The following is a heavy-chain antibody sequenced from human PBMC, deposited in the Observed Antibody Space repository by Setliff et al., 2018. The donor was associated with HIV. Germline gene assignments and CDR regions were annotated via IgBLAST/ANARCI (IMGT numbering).Heavy chain of an antibody. J-gene: IGHJ5*02. CDR3: AREGRYSFGYNWFDP. CDR2: IYYSGSV. V-gene: IGHV4-31*03. Sequence: SETLSLTCSVSGGAISGSGYYWSWIRQPPGKALEWIGYIYYSGSVYYNPSLKSRLTISVDTSKNQFSLKLSSVTAADTAVYYCAREGRYSFGYNWFDPWGQGTLVTVSS. CDR1: GGAISGSGYY. D-gene: IGHD5-18*01.